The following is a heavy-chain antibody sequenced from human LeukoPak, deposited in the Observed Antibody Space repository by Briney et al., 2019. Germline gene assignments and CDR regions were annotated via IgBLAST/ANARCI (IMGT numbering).Heavy chain of an antibody. D-gene: IGHD2-15*01. CDR3: ARGRVVLYYYYMDV. CDR1: GGSISSSSYY. CDR2: IYYSGST. Sequence: SETLSLTCTVSGGSISSSSYYWGWIRQPPGKGLEWIGSIYYSGSTYYNPSLKSRVTISVDTSKNQFSLKVSSVTAADTAVYYCARGRVVLYYYYMDVWGKGTTVTISS. J-gene: IGHJ6*03. V-gene: IGHV4-39*01.